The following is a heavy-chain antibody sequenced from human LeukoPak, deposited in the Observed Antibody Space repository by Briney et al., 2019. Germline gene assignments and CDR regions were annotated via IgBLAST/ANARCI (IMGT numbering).Heavy chain of an antibody. Sequence: SETLSLTCTVSGGSITSYYWSWMRQPPGKGLEWIGSIYYSGSTNYNPSLKSRVTISLDTSKNQFSLKLRSVTAADTAVYYCASTEWNYARWGQGTLVTVSS. J-gene: IGHJ4*02. CDR2: IYYSGST. V-gene: IGHV4-59*08. CDR3: ASTEWNYAR. D-gene: IGHD1-7*01. CDR1: GGSITSYY.